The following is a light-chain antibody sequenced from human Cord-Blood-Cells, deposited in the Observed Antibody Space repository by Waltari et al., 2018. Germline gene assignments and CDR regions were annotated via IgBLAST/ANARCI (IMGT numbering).Light chain of an antibody. CDR3: QVWDSSSDHVV. J-gene: IGLJ2*01. CDR1: NIGSKS. CDR2: DDS. Sequence: SYVLTQPPSVSVAPGKTARITCGGNNIGSKSEHWYQQKPGQAPVLVVYDDSDRPSWIPARFSGSNSGNTATLTISRVEAGDEADYYCQVWDSSSDHVVFGGGTKLTVL. V-gene: IGLV3-21*03.